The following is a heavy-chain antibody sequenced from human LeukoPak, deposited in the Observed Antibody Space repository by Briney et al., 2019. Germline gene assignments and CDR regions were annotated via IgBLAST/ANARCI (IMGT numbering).Heavy chain of an antibody. D-gene: IGHD2-15*01. CDR3: ARGSKRGPVVGFDP. V-gene: IGHV1-8*01. CDR1: GYAFTSYD. J-gene: IGHJ5*02. CDR2: MNPNSGNT. Sequence: ASVKVSCKASGYAFTSYDINWVRQATGQGLEWMGWMNPNSGNTGYAQKFQGRVTMTRNTSISTAYMELSSLRSEDTAVYYCARGSKRGPVVGFDPWGQGTLVTVSS.